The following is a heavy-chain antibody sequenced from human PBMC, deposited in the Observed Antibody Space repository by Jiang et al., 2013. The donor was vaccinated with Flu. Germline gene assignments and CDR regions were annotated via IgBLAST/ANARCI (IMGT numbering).Heavy chain of an antibody. Sequence: HWVRQAPGKGLEWVAVIWYDGSNKYYADSVKGRFTISRDNSKNTLYLQMNSLRAEDTAVYYCARDLVNHYYDSSGWKDNVGYWGQGTLVTVSS. J-gene: IGHJ4*02. CDR3: ARDLVNHYYDSSGWKDNVGY. D-gene: IGHD3-22*01. V-gene: IGHV3-33*01. CDR2: IWYDGSNK.